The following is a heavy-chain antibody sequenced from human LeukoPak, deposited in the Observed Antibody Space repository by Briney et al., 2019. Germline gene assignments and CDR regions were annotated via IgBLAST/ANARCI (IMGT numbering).Heavy chain of an antibody. J-gene: IGHJ1*01. CDR1: GDSVSRSDSY. Sequence: PSETLSLTCSVSGDSVSRSDSYWDWIRQPPGKGLEWIGTIYYSGRTYYSPSLKSRVTMSVDPSNNQFSLNLRSGTAADTALYYCARRRYYDGSGYLEWGEGTLLSVSS. CDR3: ARRRYYDGSGYLE. D-gene: IGHD3-22*01. V-gene: IGHV4-39*01. CDR2: IYYSGRT.